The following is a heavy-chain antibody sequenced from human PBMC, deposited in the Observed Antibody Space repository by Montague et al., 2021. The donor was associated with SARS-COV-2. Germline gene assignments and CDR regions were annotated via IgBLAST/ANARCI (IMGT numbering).Heavy chain of an antibody. V-gene: IGHV4-59*01. J-gene: IGHJ3*02. Sequence: SEPLSLTCTVSGGSISSYYWSWIRQPPGKGLEWIGYIYYSGSTNYNPSLKSRVTISVDTSKNKFSLKLSSVTAADTAVYYCAREDWCGELHDAFDIWGQGKMVTISS. CDR3: AREDWCGELHDAFDI. D-gene: IGHD3-10*01. CDR1: GGSISSYY. CDR2: IYYSGST.